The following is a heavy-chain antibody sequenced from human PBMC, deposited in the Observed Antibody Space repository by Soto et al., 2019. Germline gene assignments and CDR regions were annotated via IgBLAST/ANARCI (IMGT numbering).Heavy chain of an antibody. V-gene: IGHV1-18*01. J-gene: IGHJ4*02. CDR2: ISAYNGKT. Sequence: ASVKVSCKASGYTFTRCGISWVRQAPGQGLEWMGWISAYNGKTNYAQKLQGRVTMTTDTSTSTAFMELRSLGSDDTAVYYCVRDGEGSGGSCYDLFDDWGQGSLVTVSS. D-gene: IGHD2-15*01. CDR3: VRDGEGSGGSCYDLFDD. CDR1: GYTFTRCG.